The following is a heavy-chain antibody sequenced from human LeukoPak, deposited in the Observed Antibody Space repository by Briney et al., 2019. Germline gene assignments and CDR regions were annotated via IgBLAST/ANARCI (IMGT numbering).Heavy chain of an antibody. D-gene: IGHD2-2*02. CDR1: GGSFSVYY. Sequence: SETLSLTCAVYGGSFSVYYWSWIRQPPGKGLEWIGEINHSGSTNYNPSLKSRVTISVDTSKNQFSLKLSSVTAADTAVYYCARGRYCSSTSCHRYYFDYWGQGTLVTVSS. CDR2: INHSGST. V-gene: IGHV4-34*01. J-gene: IGHJ4*02. CDR3: ARGRYCSSTSCHRYYFDY.